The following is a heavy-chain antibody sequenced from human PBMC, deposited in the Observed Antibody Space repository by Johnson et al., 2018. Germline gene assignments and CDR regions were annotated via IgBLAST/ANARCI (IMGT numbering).Heavy chain of an antibody. CDR2: ISYDGDKK. D-gene: IGHD4-17*01. V-gene: IGHV3-30*03. CDR1: GFTFSDFG. Sequence: QVQLVQSGGGVVQPGRSLRLSCTASGFTFSDFGMHWVRQAPGKGLEWVAFISYDGDKKLYAGSAKGRITISRDNSTRSLYLEMNSLRAEDTAVYFCAGGEGRGDRGDYGWCRHWGQGTLVTVSS. CDR3: AGGEGRGDRGDYGWCRH. J-gene: IGHJ1*01.